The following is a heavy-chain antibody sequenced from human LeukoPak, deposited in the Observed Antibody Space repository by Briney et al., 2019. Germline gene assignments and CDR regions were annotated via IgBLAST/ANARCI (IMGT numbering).Heavy chain of an antibody. CDR1: GGTFSSYA. CDR2: IIPIFGTA. Sequence: ASVKVSCKASGGTFSSYAISWVRQAPGQGLEWMGRIIPIFGTANYGQKFQGRVTITTDESTSTAYMELSSLRSEDTAVYYCARQALAAAGGFDYWGQGTLVTVSS. J-gene: IGHJ4*02. CDR3: ARQALAAAGGFDY. D-gene: IGHD6-13*01. V-gene: IGHV1-69*05.